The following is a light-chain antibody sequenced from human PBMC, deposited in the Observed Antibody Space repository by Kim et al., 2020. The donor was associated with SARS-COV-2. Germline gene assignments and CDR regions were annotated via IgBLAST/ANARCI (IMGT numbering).Light chain of an antibody. V-gene: IGLV3-21*04. CDR3: QVWDSSTDQVL. CDR2: YDS. J-gene: IGLJ3*02. Sequence: SYELTQPPSVSMAPGETARITCDGDNIGTKSVYWYQQKAGQTPVLLIYYDSRRPSGIPERFSGSNSGNTATLTVSRVEAGDEADAYCQVWDSSTDQVLFGGGTQLTVL. CDR1: NIGTKS.